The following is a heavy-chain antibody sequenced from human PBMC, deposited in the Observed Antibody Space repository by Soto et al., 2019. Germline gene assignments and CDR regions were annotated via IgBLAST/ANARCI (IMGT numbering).Heavy chain of an antibody. CDR1: GYSIISGYY. Sequence: SETLSLTCTVSGYSIISGYYWSWIRQPPGKGLEWFGSIYHSGSTYYNPSLKSRVTISVDTSKKQFSLKLTSVTAADTAVYYCARNNGGDFSFDSWGQGTLVTVSS. J-gene: IGHJ4*02. CDR2: IYHSGST. V-gene: IGHV4-38-2*02. D-gene: IGHD2-21*02. CDR3: ARNNGGDFSFDS.